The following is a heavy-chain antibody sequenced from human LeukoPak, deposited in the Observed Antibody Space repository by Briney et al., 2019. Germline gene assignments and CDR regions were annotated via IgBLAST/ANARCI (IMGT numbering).Heavy chain of an antibody. CDR2: IYYSGSA. CDR3: ARDRDSSGWFDY. J-gene: IGHJ4*02. D-gene: IGHD6-19*01. V-gene: IGHV4-59*01. Sequence: SETLSLACTVSGGSISGFYWGWIRQPPGKGLEWIGFIYYSGSANYNPSLKSRVTMSVDMSKNQFSLKLSSVTAADTAFYYCARDRDSSGWFDYWGQGALVTVSS. CDR1: GGSISGFY.